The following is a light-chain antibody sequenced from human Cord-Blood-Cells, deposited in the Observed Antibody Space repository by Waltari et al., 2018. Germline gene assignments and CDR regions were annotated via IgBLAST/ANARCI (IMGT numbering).Light chain of an antibody. V-gene: IGKV4-1*01. J-gene: IGKJ4*01. CDR1: QSVLYSSNNKNY. CDR3: QQYYSTPPT. CDR2: WAS. Sequence: DIVMTQYPDSLAASLGERATITCKSSQSVLYSSNNKNYLAWYQQKPGQPPKLLIYWASTRESGVPDRFSGSGSGTDFTLTISSLQAEDVAVYYCQQYYSTPPTFGGGTKVEIK.